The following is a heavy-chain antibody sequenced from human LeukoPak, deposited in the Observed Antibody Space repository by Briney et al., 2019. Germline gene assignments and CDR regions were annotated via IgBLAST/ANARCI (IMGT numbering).Heavy chain of an antibody. CDR1: DYSIRNGYF. V-gene: IGHV4-38-2*02. Sequence: SETLSLTCTVSDYSIRNGYFWGWIRQPPGKGLEWIGSIYESGSTHYNPSLKSRVTISVDTSKNQFSLRLNSVTAADTAVYYCARDGPSDSGAFDVWGLGTMVTVSS. D-gene: IGHD3-22*01. CDR2: IYESGST. CDR3: ARDGPSDSGAFDV. J-gene: IGHJ3*01.